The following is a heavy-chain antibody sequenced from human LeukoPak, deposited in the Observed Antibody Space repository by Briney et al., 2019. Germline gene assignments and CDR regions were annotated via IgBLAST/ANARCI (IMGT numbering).Heavy chain of an antibody. CDR1: GGSISSGGYY. CDR3: ARQHSSGWEIFDY. CDR2: IYHSGST. J-gene: IGHJ4*02. V-gene: IGHV4-30-2*01. D-gene: IGHD6-19*01. Sequence: SETLSLTCTVSGGSISSGGYYWSWIRQPPGKGLEWIGYIYHSGSTYYNPSLKSRVTISVDTSKNQFSLKLSSVTAADSAVYYCARQHSSGWEIFDYWGQGTLVTVSS.